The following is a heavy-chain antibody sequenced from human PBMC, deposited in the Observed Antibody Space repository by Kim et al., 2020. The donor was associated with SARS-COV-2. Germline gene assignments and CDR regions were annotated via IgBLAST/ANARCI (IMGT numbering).Heavy chain of an antibody. V-gene: IGHV3-30*04. J-gene: IGHJ6*02. CDR1: GFTFSSYA. Sequence: GGSLRLSCAASGFTFSSYAMHWVRQAPGKGLEWVAVISYEGSNKYYADSVKGRFTISRDNSKNTLYLQMNSLRAEDTAVYYCAREVGRSYYDSSGYSVSYGMDVWGQGTTVTVSS. CDR2: ISYEGSNK. D-gene: IGHD3-22*01. CDR3: AREVGRSYYDSSGYSVSYGMDV.